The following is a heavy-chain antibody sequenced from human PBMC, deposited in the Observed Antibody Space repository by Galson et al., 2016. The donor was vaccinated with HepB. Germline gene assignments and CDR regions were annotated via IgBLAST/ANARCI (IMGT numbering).Heavy chain of an antibody. J-gene: IGHJ4*02. D-gene: IGHD3-10*01. CDR1: GFTFSSYA. CDR3: TTVFGYGSADY. Sequence: SLRLSCAASGFTFSSYAMHWVRQAPGKGLEWVAVISYDGTNKYYADSVKGRFTISGDNSKNTLYLQMNSLKTEDTAVYYCTTVFGYGSADYWGQGTLVTVSS. V-gene: IGHV3-30-3*01. CDR2: ISYDGTNK.